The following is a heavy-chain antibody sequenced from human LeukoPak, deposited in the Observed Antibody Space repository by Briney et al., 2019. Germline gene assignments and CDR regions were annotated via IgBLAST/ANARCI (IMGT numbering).Heavy chain of an antibody. J-gene: IGHJ4*02. CDR1: GFTFSSYA. V-gene: IGHV3-23*01. Sequence: GGSLRLSCAASGFTFSSYAMSWVRQAPGKGLEWVSAISGSGGSTYYVDSVKGRFTISRDNSKNTLYLQMNSLRAEDTAVYYCAKTHCSSTSCYKLGIFDYWGQGTLVTVSS. D-gene: IGHD2-2*02. CDR2: ISGSGGST. CDR3: AKTHCSSTSCYKLGIFDY.